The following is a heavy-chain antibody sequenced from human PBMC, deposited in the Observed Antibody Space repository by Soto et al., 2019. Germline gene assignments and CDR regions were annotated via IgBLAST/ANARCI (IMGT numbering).Heavy chain of an antibody. Sequence: ASVKVSCKASGYTFTSYAMHWVRQAPGQRLEWMGWISAYNGNTNYAQKLQGRVTMTTDTSTSTAYMELRSLRSDDTAVYYCARDPQSTSAGGQDYYYGMDVWGQGTTVTVSS. CDR1: GYTFTSYA. D-gene: IGHD6-13*01. V-gene: IGHV1-18*01. CDR2: ISAYNGNT. CDR3: ARDPQSTSAGGQDYYYGMDV. J-gene: IGHJ6*02.